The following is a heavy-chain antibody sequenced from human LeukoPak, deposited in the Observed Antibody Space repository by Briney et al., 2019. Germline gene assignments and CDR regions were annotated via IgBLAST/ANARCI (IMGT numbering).Heavy chain of an antibody. V-gene: IGHV4-39*01. D-gene: IGHD3-9*01. CDR1: GGSVSSTTYY. CDR3: ASLRKGRYFDYIFDY. J-gene: IGHJ4*02. Sequence: PSETLSLTCTVSGGSVSSTTYYWGWIRQPPGGGLEWIANVYYTGSTYCNPSLKSRVTMSVDTSKNQFSLTMTSVTAADTAVYYCASLRKGRYFDYIFDYWGQGTLATVSS. CDR2: VYYTGST.